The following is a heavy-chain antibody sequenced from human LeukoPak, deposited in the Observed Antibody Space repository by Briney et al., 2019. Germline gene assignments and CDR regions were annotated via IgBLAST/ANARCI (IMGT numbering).Heavy chain of an antibody. CDR3: AREDLGAAYFDF. J-gene: IGHJ4*02. V-gene: IGHV6-1*01. CDR1: GDSVSTNNVA. CDR2: TYYRSKWYN. Sequence: SSQTLSLTCAISGDSVSTNNVAWNWIRQSPSRGLEWLGRTYYRSKWYNDYAVSVKSRITVNPDTSKNQFSLQLNSVTPDDTAIYYCAREDLGAAYFDFWGQGTLVTVSS. D-gene: IGHD3-16*01.